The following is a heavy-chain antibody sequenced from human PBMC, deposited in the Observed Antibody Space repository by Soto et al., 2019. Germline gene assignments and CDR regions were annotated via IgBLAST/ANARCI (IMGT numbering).Heavy chain of an antibody. CDR2: VSYDGTKQ. V-gene: IGHV3-30-3*01. CDR3: ARDRVYYYDSSGYYNFDF. D-gene: IGHD3-22*01. CDR1: GFTFSHYA. Sequence: QVHLVESGGGVVQPGRSLRVSCAASGFTFSHYAMHWVRQAPGKGLEWVAVVSYDGTKQFYADSVKGRFTISRDSSKSTLYLQMNNLRDEDTAVYYCARDRVYYYDSSGYYNFDFLGQGTLVTVSS. J-gene: IGHJ4*02.